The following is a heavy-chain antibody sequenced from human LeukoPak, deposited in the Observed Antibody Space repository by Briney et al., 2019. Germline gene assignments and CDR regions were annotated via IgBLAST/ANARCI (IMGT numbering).Heavy chain of an antibody. J-gene: IGHJ4*02. CDR1: GGSFSGYY. D-gene: IGHD6-13*01. Sequence: SETLSLTCAVYGGSFSGYYWSWIRQPPGKGLEWIGEINHSGSTNYNPSLKSRVTISVDKSKNQFSLKLSPVTAADTAVYYCANTGRSRYSSSWYYTYWGQGTLVTVSS. V-gene: IGHV4-34*01. CDR3: ANTGRSRYSSSWYYTY. CDR2: INHSGST.